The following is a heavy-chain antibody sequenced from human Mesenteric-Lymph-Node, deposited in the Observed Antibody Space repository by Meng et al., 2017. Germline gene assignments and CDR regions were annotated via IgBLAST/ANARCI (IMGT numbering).Heavy chain of an antibody. D-gene: IGHD3-16*01. V-gene: IGHV3-72*01. CDR2: IRNKAKSYTT. J-gene: IGHJ4*01. CDR3: ARDLIASGAFVDY. Sequence: GESLKISCAASGFTFSDHYMDWVRQAPGKGLEWLGRIRNKAKSYTTEYAASVRGRFTISRDDSKNSLYLQMNSLRTEDTAVYYCARDLIASGAFVDYWGQGTLVTVSS. CDR1: GFTFSDHY.